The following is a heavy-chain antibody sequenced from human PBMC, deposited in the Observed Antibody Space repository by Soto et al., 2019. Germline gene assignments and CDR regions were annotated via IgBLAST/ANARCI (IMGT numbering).Heavy chain of an antibody. V-gene: IGHV1-18*01. CDR1: GYTFTSYC. CDR2: ISAYNGNT. CDR3: ARVDDIAGSSVAFDI. Sequence: AASVKVSCKASGYTFTSYCISWVRQAPGQGLEWMGWISAYNGNTNYAQKLQGRVTMTTDTSTSTAYMELRSLRSEDTAVYYCARVDDIAGSSVAFDIWGQGTMVTVSS. J-gene: IGHJ3*02. D-gene: IGHD1-1*01.